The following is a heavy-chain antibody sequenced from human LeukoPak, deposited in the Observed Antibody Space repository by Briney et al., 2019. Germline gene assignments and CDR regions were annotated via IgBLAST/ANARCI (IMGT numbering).Heavy chain of an antibody. V-gene: IGHV6-1*01. CDR2: TYYKATSYF. CDR1: GDSVSSNTAA. CDR3: ARDLAGFNGYAYYLDS. D-gene: IGHD5-12*01. J-gene: IGHJ4*02. Sequence: SQTLSLTCVISGDSVSSNTAAWNWIRQSPSRGLEWLGRTYYKATSYFDYATSVESRLTIQSDTSENQFSMQLPSVTPEDTAVYYCARDLAGFNGYAYYLDSWGQGLLVTVSS.